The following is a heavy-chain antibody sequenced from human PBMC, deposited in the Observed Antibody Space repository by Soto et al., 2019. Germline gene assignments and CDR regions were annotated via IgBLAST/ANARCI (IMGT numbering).Heavy chain of an antibody. V-gene: IGHV4-61*08. CDR3: ARRDSSSSGRGFDY. D-gene: IGHD6-6*01. CDR1: GGSISSGGYY. CDR2: IYYSGGT. J-gene: IGHJ4*02. Sequence: PSETLSLTCTVSGGSISSGGYYWSWIRQHPGKGLEWIGYIYYSGGTNYNPSLKSRVTMSVDTSKNQFSLKLNSVTAADTAVYYCARRDSSSSGRGFDYWGQGTLVTVSS.